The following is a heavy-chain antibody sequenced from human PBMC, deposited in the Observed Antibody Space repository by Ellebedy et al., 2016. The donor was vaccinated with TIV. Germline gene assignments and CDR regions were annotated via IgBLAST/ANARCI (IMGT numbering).Heavy chain of an antibody. CDR2: ISYSGDLM. J-gene: IGHJ4*02. Sequence: GESLKISCAASGFTFSGYYMSWFRQAPGKGPEWVSYISYSGDLMYYADSVKGRFTTSRDHAGHSLYRQMNSLRAEDTAVYYCARLGVIAAAGASDYWGQGTLVIVSS. V-gene: IGHV3-11*01. CDR3: ARLGVIAAAGASDY. D-gene: IGHD6-13*01. CDR1: GFTFSGYY.